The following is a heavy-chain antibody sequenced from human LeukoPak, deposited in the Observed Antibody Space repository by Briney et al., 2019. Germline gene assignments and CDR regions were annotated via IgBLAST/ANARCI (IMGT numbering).Heavy chain of an antibody. CDR1: GFTFSSYW. CDR2: IYSGGST. CDR3: ARHSSSDPSFDY. V-gene: IGHV3-66*04. Sequence: GGSLRLSCAASGFTFSSYWMHWVRQAPGKGLEWVSVIYSGGSTYYADSVKGRFTISRDNSKNTLYLQMNSLRAEDTAVYYCARHSSSDPSFDYWGQGTLVTVSS. D-gene: IGHD3-22*01. J-gene: IGHJ4*02.